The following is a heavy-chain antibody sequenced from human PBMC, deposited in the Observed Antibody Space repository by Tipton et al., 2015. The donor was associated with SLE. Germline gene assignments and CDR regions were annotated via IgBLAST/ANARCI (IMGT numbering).Heavy chain of an antibody. CDR1: GGSFSGYY. V-gene: IGHV4-34*01. Sequence: TLSLTCAVYGGSFSGYYWSWIRQPPGKGLEWIGEINHSGSTNYNPSLKSRVTISVDTSKNQFALKLSSVTAADTAVYYCARGGRSSGWYGYWGQGTLVTVSS. J-gene: IGHJ4*02. D-gene: IGHD6-19*01. CDR3: ARGGRSSGWYGY. CDR2: INHSGST.